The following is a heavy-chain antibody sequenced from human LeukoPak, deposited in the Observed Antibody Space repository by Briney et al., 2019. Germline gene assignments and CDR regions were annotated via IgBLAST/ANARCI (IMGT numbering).Heavy chain of an antibody. D-gene: IGHD7-27*01. CDR1: GYTFTSYD. CDR3: ARLLGIHYYYGMDV. Sequence: ASVKVSSKASGYTFTSYDINWVRQATGQGLEWMGWMNPNSGNTGYAQKFQGRVTMTRNTSISTVHMELSSLRSEDTAVYYCARLLGIHYYYGMDVWGQGTTVTVSS. CDR2: MNPNSGNT. V-gene: IGHV1-8*01. J-gene: IGHJ6*02.